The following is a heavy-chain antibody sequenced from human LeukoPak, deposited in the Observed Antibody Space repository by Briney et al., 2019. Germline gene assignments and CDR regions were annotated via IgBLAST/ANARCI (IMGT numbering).Heavy chain of an antibody. CDR1: GYTFTRYA. D-gene: IGHD6-19*01. Sequence: ALVKVCCKASGYTFTRYAMHWVPQAPGQRLEWMGWINAGNRNTKYSQKFQGRVTITRDTSASTAYMELSSLRSEDPAVYYCARDPGIAVGGKVPFFDYWGQGTLVTVSS. V-gene: IGHV1-3*01. J-gene: IGHJ4*02. CDR2: INAGNRNT. CDR3: ARDPGIAVGGKVPFFDY.